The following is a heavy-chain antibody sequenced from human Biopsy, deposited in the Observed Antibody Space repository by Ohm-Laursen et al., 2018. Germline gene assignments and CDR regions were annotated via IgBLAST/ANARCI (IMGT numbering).Heavy chain of an antibody. CDR2: IYYTGNT. J-gene: IGHJ2*01. V-gene: IGHV4-59*01. CDR3: ARDRGYYSDRTVPGYFDL. D-gene: IGHD3-22*01. CDR1: GDSISTYY. Sequence: SETLSLTCTVSGDSISTYYWSWIRQPPGKGIQWIGYIYYTGNTDYNPSLQSRVTISVDTSKNHFSLRLRSMTPADTAMYYCARDRGYYSDRTVPGYFDLWGRGTLVTVSS.